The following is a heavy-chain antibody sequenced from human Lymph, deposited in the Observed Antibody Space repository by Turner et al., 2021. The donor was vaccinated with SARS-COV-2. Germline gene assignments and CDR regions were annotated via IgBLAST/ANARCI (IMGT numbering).Heavy chain of an antibody. Sequence: EVQLVESGGGLVKPGGSVRLSCAASGFTFSSYSMNWVRQAPGKGLEWVSSIRSSSSYIYYTDSVKGRFTISRDNAKNSLFLQMNSLRAEDTAVYYCARSERGGADFWSGYYPSPLDYWGQGTLVTVSS. CDR1: GFTFSSYS. V-gene: IGHV3-21*01. CDR3: ARSERGGADFWSGYYPSPLDY. CDR2: IRSSSSYI. D-gene: IGHD3-3*01. J-gene: IGHJ4*02.